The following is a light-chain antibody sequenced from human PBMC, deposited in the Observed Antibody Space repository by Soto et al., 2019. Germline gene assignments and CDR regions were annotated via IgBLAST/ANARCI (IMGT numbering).Light chain of an antibody. CDR1: QTINDN. V-gene: IGKV3D-15*01. CDR3: QQYNKWPAEIT. CDR2: GAT. J-gene: IGKJ5*01. Sequence: EIVMTQSPATLSVSPGERATLFCWASQTINDNVAWYQQRPGQAPRLLMFGATTRATDIPARFSGSGSGTEFTLTISSLQSEDSGVYYCQQYNKWPAEITFGQGTRLEIK.